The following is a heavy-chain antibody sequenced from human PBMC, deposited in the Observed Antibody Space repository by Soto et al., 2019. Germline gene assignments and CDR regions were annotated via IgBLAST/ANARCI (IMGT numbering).Heavy chain of an antibody. CDR2: IIPIFGTA. CDR1: GGTFSSYA. V-gene: IGHV1-69*12. CDR3: ARAPGLPYQYGSGSYHFDY. J-gene: IGHJ4*02. D-gene: IGHD3-10*01. Sequence: QVQLVQSGAEVKKPGSSVKVSCKASGGTFSSYAISWVRQAPGQGLEWMGGIIPIFGTANYAQKFQGRVTVTADESTSTACMELSSLRSEDTAVYYCARAPGLPYQYGSGSYHFDYWGQGTLVTVSS.